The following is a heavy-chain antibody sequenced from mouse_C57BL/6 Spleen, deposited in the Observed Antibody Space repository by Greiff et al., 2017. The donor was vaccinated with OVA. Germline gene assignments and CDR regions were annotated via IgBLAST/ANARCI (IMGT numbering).Heavy chain of an antibody. Sequence: VQLQQSGAELVKPGASVKLSCKASGYTFTSYWMQWVKQRPGQGLEWIGEIDPSDSYTNYNQKFKGKATLTVDTSSSTAYMQLSSLTSEDSAVYYCARGKLGRDWYFDVWGTGTTVTVSS. D-gene: IGHD4-1*01. V-gene: IGHV1-50*01. CDR1: GYTFTSYW. J-gene: IGHJ1*03. CDR2: IDPSDSYT. CDR3: ARGKLGRDWYFDV.